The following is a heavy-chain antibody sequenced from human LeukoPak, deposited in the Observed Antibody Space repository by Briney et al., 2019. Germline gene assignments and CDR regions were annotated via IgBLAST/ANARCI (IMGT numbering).Heavy chain of an antibody. CDR3: ARGYISGSYHP. V-gene: IGHV4-39*07. Sequence: SETLSLTCTVSGGSISSSSYYWGWIRQPPGKGLEWIGSIYYSGSAYYNPSLKSRVTISVDTSKNQFSLKLSSVTAADTAVYYCARGYISGSYHPWGQGTLVTVSS. J-gene: IGHJ5*02. D-gene: IGHD3-10*01. CDR2: IYYSGSA. CDR1: GGSISSSSYY.